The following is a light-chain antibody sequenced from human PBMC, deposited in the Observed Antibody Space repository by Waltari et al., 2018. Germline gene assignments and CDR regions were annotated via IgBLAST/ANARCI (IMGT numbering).Light chain of an antibody. J-gene: IGKJ2*01. Sequence: DIQMTQSPSSLSASVGDTVTITCRSSQIIASYLNWYQQKPGKAPQVVIFAATSLQSGAPSRFTGSGSGTDFTLTISSLQAEDVATYYCQQSYNTPYTFGQGTKLEI. V-gene: IGKV1-39*01. CDR3: QQSYNTPYT. CDR1: QIIASY. CDR2: AAT.